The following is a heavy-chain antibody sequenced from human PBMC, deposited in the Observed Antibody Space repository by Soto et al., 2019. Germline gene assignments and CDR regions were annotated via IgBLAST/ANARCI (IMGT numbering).Heavy chain of an antibody. CDR2: IIPIFGTA. Sequence: GASVKVSCKASGGTFSSYAISWVRQAPGQGLEWMGGIIPIFGTANYAQKFQGRVTITADESTSTAYMELSSLRSEDTAVYYCARSSYYYDRSGYYYWYFDLWGRGTLVTVSS. D-gene: IGHD3-22*01. CDR1: GGTFSSYA. CDR3: ARSSYYYDRSGYYYWYFDL. V-gene: IGHV1-69*13. J-gene: IGHJ2*01.